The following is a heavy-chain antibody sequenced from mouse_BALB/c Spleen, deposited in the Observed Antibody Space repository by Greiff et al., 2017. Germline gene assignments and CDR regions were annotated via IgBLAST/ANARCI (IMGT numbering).Heavy chain of an antibody. J-gene: IGHJ2*01. CDR1: GYSITSGYY. V-gene: IGHV3-6*02. CDR3: ARGVNWDVGY. D-gene: IGHD4-1*01. CDR2: ISYDGSN. Sequence: EVQLQQSGPGLVKPSQSLSLTCSVTGYSITSGYYWNWIRQFPGNKLEWMGYISYDGSNNYNPSLKNRISITRDTSKNQFFLKLNSVTTEDTATYYCARGVNWDVGYWGQGTTLTVSS.